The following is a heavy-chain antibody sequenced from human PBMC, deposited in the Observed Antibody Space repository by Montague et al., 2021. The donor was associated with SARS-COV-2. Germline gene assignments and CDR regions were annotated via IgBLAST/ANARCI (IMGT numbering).Heavy chain of an antibody. CDR1: AGSINNHY. CDR3: ARRPSSGWSFDY. Sequence: SDTVSLTSTVSAGSINNHYWSWIRQTAGKGLEWIAYVYFSGTASXNPSLKSRVTISVDTSRNQFSLQLTSVTAADTAVYYCARRPSSGWSFDYWGQGTQVSVSS. V-gene: IGHV4-59*08. D-gene: IGHD6-19*01. CDR2: VYFSGTA. J-gene: IGHJ4*02.